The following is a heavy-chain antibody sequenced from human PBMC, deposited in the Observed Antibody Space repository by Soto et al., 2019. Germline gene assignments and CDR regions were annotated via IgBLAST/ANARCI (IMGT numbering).Heavy chain of an antibody. V-gene: IGHV1-18*01. Sequence: ASVKVSCKASGYTFTSYGVSWVRQAPGQGLEWMGWISAYNGNTNYAQKLQGRVTMTTDTSTSTAYMELRSLRSDDTAVYYCARGAAAGHYYYYGMDVWGQGTTVTVSS. D-gene: IGHD6-13*01. CDR3: ARGAAAGHYYYYGMDV. J-gene: IGHJ6*02. CDR2: ISAYNGNT. CDR1: GYTFTSYG.